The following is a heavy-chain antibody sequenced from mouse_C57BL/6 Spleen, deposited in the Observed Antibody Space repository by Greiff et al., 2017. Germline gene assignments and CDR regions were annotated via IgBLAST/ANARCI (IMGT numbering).Heavy chain of an antibody. D-gene: IGHD1-1*01. CDR3: ARRDSSYYGSSWYFDV. CDR2: IDPSDSYT. V-gene: IGHV1-69*01. Sequence: VQLQQSGAELVMPGASVKLSCKASGYTFTSYWMHWVKQRPGQGLEWIGEIDPSDSYTNYNQKFKGKSTLTVDKSSSTAYMQLSSLTSEDSAVYYCARRDSSYYGSSWYFDVWGTGTTVTVSS. J-gene: IGHJ1*03. CDR1: GYTFTSYW.